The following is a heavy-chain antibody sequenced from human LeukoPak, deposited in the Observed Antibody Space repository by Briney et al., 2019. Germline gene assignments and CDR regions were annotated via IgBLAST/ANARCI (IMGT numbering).Heavy chain of an antibody. D-gene: IGHD1-1*01. J-gene: IGHJ4*01. CDR2: IKQDGSEK. V-gene: IGHV3-7*05. CDR3: GIQGNSPLYYFDY. Sequence: GGSLRLSCAASGYTYSSHVIIWASQAPGKGLEWVANIKQDGSEKYYVDSVKGRFTISRDNAKNSLYLQMNSLRAEDTAVYYCGIQGNSPLYYFDYWGQGTLVAVSS. CDR1: GYTYSSHV.